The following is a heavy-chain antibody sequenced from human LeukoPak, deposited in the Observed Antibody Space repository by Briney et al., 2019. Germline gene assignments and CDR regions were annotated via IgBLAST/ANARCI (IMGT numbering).Heavy chain of an antibody. V-gene: IGHV4-39*07. D-gene: IGHD3-22*01. J-gene: IGHJ4*02. CDR3: ARERTMIVAY. Sequence: SETLSLTCSVSGGSISSTSYYRGLIRQAPGKGLAWIGSFYYSGPTYYNPSLKSRVTISVDTSKNQFSLKLSSMTAADTAVYYCARERTMIVAYWGQGTLVTVSS. CDR1: GGSISSTSYY. CDR2: FYYSGPT.